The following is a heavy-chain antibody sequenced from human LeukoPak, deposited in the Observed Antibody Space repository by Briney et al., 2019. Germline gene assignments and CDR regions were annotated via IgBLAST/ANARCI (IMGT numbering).Heavy chain of an antibody. CDR3: ARGGSDTAMAHDY. CDR2: ITNSGNSK. J-gene: IGHJ4*02. Sequence: GGSLRLSCAASEFTFSSYSMNWVRQAPGKGLEWVSYITNSGNSKSYADSVKGRFTISRDNTKNSLYLQLNSLRAEDTAVYFCARGGSDTAMAHDYWGQGTLVTVSS. V-gene: IGHV3-48*01. CDR1: EFTFSSYS. D-gene: IGHD5-18*01.